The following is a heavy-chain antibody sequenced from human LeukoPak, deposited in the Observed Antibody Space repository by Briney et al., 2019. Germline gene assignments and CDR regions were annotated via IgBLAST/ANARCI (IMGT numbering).Heavy chain of an antibody. D-gene: IGHD3-10*01. CDR3: VKDRTGTYTLDY. V-gene: IGHV3-30-3*01. Sequence: GGSLRLSCAASGFTFSFYAMSWVRQAPGQGLEWVAFISDDGSRQHYADSVKGRFTISRDNSKNTLNLQMNSLRAEDTAVYYCVKDRTGTYTLDYWGQGTLVTVSS. CDR1: GFTFSFYA. CDR2: ISDDGSRQ. J-gene: IGHJ4*02.